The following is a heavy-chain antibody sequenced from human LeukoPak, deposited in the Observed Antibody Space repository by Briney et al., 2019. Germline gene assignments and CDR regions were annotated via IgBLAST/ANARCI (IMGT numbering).Heavy chain of an antibody. J-gene: IGHJ6*02. Sequence: ASVKVSCKASGGTFSSYAISWVRQAPGQGLEWMGGIIPIFGTANYAQKFQGRVTITADESTSTAYMELSRLRSDDTAVYYCARKADYYYGLDVWGQGTTVTVSS. V-gene: IGHV1-69*13. CDR1: GGTFSSYA. CDR2: IIPIFGTA. CDR3: ARKADYYYGLDV.